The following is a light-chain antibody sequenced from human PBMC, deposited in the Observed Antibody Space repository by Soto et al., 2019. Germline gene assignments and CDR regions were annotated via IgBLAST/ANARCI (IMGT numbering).Light chain of an antibody. V-gene: IGLV1-40*01. Sequence: QSVLTQPPSVSGAPGQRVTISCTGSSSNIGAGYDVHWYQHIAGTAPNLLVYGNTNRPSGVPDRFSGSKSGTSASLAITGLQAEDEADYYCQSYDSGLSVVVFGEGTKLTVL. CDR3: QSYDSGLSVVV. CDR1: SSNIGAGYD. J-gene: IGLJ2*01. CDR2: GNT.